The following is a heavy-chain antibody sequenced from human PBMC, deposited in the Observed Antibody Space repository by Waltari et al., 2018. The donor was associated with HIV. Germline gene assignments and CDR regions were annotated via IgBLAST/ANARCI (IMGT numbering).Heavy chain of an antibody. V-gene: IGHV3-30*02. D-gene: IGHD1-26*01. CDR3: AKDGAPGRDAIFDS. J-gene: IGHJ4*01. CDR1: GGNRNIYD. CDR2: VRYDGSHD. Sequence: VESGGAVVQPGGSLTLCCPASGGNRNIYDLHGVRQAPGRGLEWVAGVRYDGSHDYYGDSVKGRFTISRDNSKNAIFLEMTILRLEDTAKYYCAKDGAPGRDAIFDSWGQ.